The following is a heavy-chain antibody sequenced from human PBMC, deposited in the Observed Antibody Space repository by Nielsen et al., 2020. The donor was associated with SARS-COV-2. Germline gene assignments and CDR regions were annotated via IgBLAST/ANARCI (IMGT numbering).Heavy chain of an antibody. V-gene: IGHV3-30*18. CDR2: ISYDGSNK. J-gene: IGHJ6*02. Sequence: GGSLRLSCAASGFTFSSYGMHWVRQAPGKGLEWVAVISYDGSNKYYADSVKGRFTISRNNSKNTLYLQMNSLRAEDTAVYYCAKDLSTVTITGLGGMDVWGQGTTVTVSS. CDR1: GFTFSSYG. CDR3: AKDLSTVTITGLGGMDV. D-gene: IGHD4-17*01.